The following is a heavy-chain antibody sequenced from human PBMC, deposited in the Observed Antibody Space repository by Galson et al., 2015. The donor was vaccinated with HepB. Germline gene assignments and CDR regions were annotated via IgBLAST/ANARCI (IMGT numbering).Heavy chain of an antibody. CDR2: IKSKTDRGTT. J-gene: IGHJ3*02. D-gene: IGHD2-2*03. CDR1: GFTFINAW. V-gene: IGHV3-15*01. Sequence: SLRLSCAASGFTFINAWMIWVRQAPGKGLEWVGRIKSKTDRGTTDYAAPVKGRFTILRDDSKNTVYLQMNSLKTEDTAVYYCTTGYRTSTSYHGYDAFDIWGQGTMVTVSS. CDR3: TTGYRTSTSYHGYDAFDI.